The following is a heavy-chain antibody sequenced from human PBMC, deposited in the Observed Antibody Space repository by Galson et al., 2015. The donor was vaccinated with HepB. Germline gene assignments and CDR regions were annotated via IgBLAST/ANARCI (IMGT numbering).Heavy chain of an antibody. CDR1: GFTFSSYS. D-gene: IGHD2-2*01. J-gene: IGHJ2*01. CDR2: ISSSSSYI. Sequence: SLRLSCAASGFTFSSYSMNWVRQAPGKGLEWVSSISSSSSYIYYADSVKGRFTISRDNAKNSLYLQMNSLRAEDTAVYYCARTLGYCSSTSCSHYWYFDLWGRGTLVTVSS. CDR3: ARTLGYCSSTSCSHYWYFDL. V-gene: IGHV3-21*01.